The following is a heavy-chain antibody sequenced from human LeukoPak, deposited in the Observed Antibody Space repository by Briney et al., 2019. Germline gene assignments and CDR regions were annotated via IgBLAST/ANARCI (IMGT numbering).Heavy chain of an antibody. CDR3: AHGYCSGGSCSRPPDY. J-gene: IGHJ4*02. CDR1: GLTFSSYG. D-gene: IGHD2-15*01. CDR2: ISYDGSNK. V-gene: IGHV3-30*03. Sequence: GGSLRLSCAASGLTFSSYGMHWVRQAPGKGLEWVAVISYDGSNKYYADSVKGRFTISRDNSKNTLYLQMNSLRAEDTAVYYCAHGYCSGGSCSRPPDYWGQGTLVTVSS.